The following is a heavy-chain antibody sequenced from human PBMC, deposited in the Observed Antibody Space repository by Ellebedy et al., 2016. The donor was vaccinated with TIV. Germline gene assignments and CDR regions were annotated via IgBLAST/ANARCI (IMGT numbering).Heavy chain of an antibody. D-gene: IGHD1-7*01. Sequence: GESLKISCTASGFTFGDFAISWVRQAPGKGLEWVGLIGSKGYGGTTQYAASVKGRFTISIDDSKSIAYLQMNSLKTEDTALYYCTREAANWNYPYYYYNGMDVWGQGTTVTVSS. CDR1: GFTFGDFA. CDR3: TREAANWNYPYYYYNGMDV. J-gene: IGHJ6*02. V-gene: IGHV3-49*04. CDR2: IGSKGYGGTT.